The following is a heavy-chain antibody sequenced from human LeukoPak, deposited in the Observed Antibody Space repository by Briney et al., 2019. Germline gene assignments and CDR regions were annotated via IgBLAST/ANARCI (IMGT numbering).Heavy chain of an antibody. CDR3: ARDVGSGSYFD. J-gene: IGHJ4*02. V-gene: IGHV4-59*01. CDR1: GGSFSGYY. Sequence: SETLSLTCAVYGGSFSGYYWSWIRQPPGKGLEWIGYIYYSGSTNYNPSLKSRVTISVDTSKNQFSLKLSSVTAADTAVYYCARDVGSGSYFDWGQGTLVTVSS. D-gene: IGHD3-10*01. CDR2: IYYSGST.